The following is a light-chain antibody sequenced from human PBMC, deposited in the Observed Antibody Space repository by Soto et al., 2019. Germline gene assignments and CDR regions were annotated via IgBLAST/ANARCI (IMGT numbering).Light chain of an antibody. CDR1: QDIKNF. V-gene: IGKV1-33*01. J-gene: IGKJ2*01. CDR3: QQYGNLPPYT. Sequence: DIQMTQSPSSLSASVGDRVTITCQASQDIKNFLNWYQHRPGKAPKLLIYDASDLETGVPSKFIGSGSGTDFTLTIINLQPEDIATYYCQQYGNLPPYTFGQGTKLEIK. CDR2: DAS.